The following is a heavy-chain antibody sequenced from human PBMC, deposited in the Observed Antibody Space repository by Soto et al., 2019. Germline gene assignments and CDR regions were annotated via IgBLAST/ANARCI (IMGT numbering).Heavy chain of an antibody. D-gene: IGHD6-19*01. V-gene: IGHV5-51*01. J-gene: IGHJ4*03. CDR2: IHGGDSNT. Sequence: GESLKISCKGSGYMFTNYWIGWVRQMPGKGLEWMGIIHGGDSNTRYSPSFDGQVTISTDKPINTAYLQWSSLKASDSAMYYCARRVTSSTGWDYWGQGTTVTVSS. CDR1: GYMFTNYW. CDR3: ARRVTSSTGWDY.